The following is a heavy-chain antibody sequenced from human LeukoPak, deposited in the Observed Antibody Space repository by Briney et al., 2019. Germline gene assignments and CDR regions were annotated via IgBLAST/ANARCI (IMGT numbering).Heavy chain of an antibody. Sequence: GGSLRLSCVASGFSFTAYSMNWVRQAPGRGLEWISYIGPGGDIYYADSVTGRFTVSRDIAKNSLYLQMNGLRVEDTALYYCAKDGLYYDGSEHVYYFDSWGQGTLVTVSS. CDR3: AKDGLYYDGSEHVYYFDS. J-gene: IGHJ4*02. D-gene: IGHD3-22*01. CDR1: GFSFTAYS. CDR2: IGPGGDI. V-gene: IGHV3-48*01.